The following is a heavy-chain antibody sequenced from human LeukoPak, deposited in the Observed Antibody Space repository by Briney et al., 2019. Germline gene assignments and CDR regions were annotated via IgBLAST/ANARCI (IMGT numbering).Heavy chain of an antibody. CDR3: ARDVPTLVGALDY. J-gene: IGHJ4*02. CDR1: GVNVSDNW. V-gene: IGHV3-74*01. Sequence: GGSLTLTCAVSGVNVSDNWMHWVWHAQGPGLGRESRIKTDARTTSYADSVKGRFTIFRDNARNALYLQMNSLRAEDTAVYYCARDVPTLVGALDYWGQGPLLTVSS. D-gene: IGHD1-26*01. CDR2: IKTDARTT.